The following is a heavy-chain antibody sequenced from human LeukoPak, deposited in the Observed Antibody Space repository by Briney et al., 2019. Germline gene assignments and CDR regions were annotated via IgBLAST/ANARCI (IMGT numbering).Heavy chain of an antibody. J-gene: IGHJ4*02. D-gene: IGHD6-13*01. CDR2: INPNSADT. CDR1: GGTFSSCA. V-gene: IGHV1-2*02. Sequence: AASVKVSCTASGGTFSSCAINWVRQAPGQGLEWMGWINPNSADTGYAQKFLGRVTMTRDMSISTIYMELTRLRSDDTALYYCARWDGYSSSPDYWGQGTPVTVSS. CDR3: ARWDGYSSSPDY.